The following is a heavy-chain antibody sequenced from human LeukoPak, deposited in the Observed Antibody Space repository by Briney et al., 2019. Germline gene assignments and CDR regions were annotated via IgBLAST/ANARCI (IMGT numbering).Heavy chain of an antibody. CDR1: GYTFTSYS. CDR3: GRVVTGYYRLDP. CDR2: VSTTNDKA. V-gene: IGHV1-18*01. D-gene: IGHD3-9*01. J-gene: IGHJ5*02. Sequence: EASVTVSFTASGYTFTSYSFSWVRQAPGQGLEWMGWVSTTNDKANYAQKLQGRVTMTTDTSTSTAYMELRSLSSDDTAVYYCGRVVTGYYRLDPWGLGTLVTVSS.